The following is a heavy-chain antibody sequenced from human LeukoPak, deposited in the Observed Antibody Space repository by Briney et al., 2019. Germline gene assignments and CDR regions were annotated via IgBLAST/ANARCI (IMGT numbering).Heavy chain of an antibody. CDR2: ISYDGSNK. CDR1: GFTFSSYA. CDR3: ARDAVFDY. V-gene: IGHV3-30-3*01. J-gene: IGHJ4*02. Sequence: GGSLRLSCAASGFTFSSYAMHWVRQAPGKGLEWVAVISYDGSNKYYADSVKGRFIISRDDSKNTLYLQMNSLRAEDTAVYYCARDAVFDYWGQGTLVTVSS.